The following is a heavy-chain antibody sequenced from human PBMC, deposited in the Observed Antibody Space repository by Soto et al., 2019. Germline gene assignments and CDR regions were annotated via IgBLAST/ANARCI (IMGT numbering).Heavy chain of an antibody. CDR3: ARVTYYYSSGSNYYYYGMDV. Sequence: HPGGSLRLSCAASGFTFSSYWMSWVRQAPGKGLEWVANIKQDGSEKYYVDSVKGRFTISRDNAKNSLYLQMNSLRAEDTAVYYCARVTYYYSSGSNYYYYGMDVWGQGTTVTVSS. D-gene: IGHD3-10*01. CDR1: GFTFSSYW. CDR2: IKQDGSEK. V-gene: IGHV3-7*03. J-gene: IGHJ6*02.